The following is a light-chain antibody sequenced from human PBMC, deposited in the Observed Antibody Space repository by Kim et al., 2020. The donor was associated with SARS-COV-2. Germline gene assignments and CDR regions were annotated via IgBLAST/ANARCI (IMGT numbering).Light chain of an antibody. V-gene: IGKV3-20*01. CDR3: HQYGSSLQT. CDR1: QSVRSTY. Sequence: EIVLTQSPGTLSLSPGERATLSCRASQSVRSTYLAWYQQIAGQAPRLLIYGTSSRATGIPDRFSGSGSGTDFTLTISRLEPEDFAVYYCHQYGSSLQTFGQGTKVDIK. CDR2: GTS. J-gene: IGKJ1*01.